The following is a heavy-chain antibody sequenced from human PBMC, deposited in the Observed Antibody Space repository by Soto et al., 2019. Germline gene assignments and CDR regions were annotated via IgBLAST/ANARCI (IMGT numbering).Heavy chain of an antibody. D-gene: IGHD6-19*01. CDR3: AREAGNYYYSSAMDV. V-gene: IGHV4-30-4*01. J-gene: IGHJ6*02. CDR1: GGSIRSGDNY. CDR2: MYYSGST. Sequence: PSETLSLTCTVSGGSIRSGDNYWSWIRQPPWKGLEWIGYMYYSGSTYYNPSLKSRVTISVDTSKNQFSLKLTSVTAADTAVYYCAREAGNYYYSSAMDVWGQGTTVNVSS.